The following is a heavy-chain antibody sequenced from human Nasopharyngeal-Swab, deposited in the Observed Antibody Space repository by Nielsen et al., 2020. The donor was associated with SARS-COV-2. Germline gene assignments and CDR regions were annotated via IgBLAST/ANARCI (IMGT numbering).Heavy chain of an antibody. Sequence: SETLSLTCAVYGGPFSGYYWTWIRQPLGKGLEWMGEINHSGSTNYNPSLKSRVTISVDTSKNQFSLKLTSVTAADTAVYYCARGSCTNGLCYRRRGFDPWGQGTLVTVSS. CDR1: GGPFSGYY. V-gene: IGHV4-34*01. D-gene: IGHD2-8*01. CDR2: INHSGST. CDR3: ARGSCTNGLCYRRRGFDP. J-gene: IGHJ5*02.